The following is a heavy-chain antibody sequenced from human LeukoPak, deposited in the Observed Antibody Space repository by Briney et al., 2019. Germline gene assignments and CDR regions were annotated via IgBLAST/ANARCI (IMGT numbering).Heavy chain of an antibody. CDR3: ARGGRDYYDSRFDP. Sequence: PGGSLRLSCAASGVTFSSYEVNWVRQAPGKGLEWLSYSTSSGRTIYYADSVKGRFTISRDNAKNSLYLQMNSLRAEDTAVYYCARGGRDYYDSRFDPWGQGTLVTVSS. D-gene: IGHD3-22*01. CDR2: STSSGRTI. J-gene: IGHJ5*02. V-gene: IGHV3-48*03. CDR1: GVTFSSYE.